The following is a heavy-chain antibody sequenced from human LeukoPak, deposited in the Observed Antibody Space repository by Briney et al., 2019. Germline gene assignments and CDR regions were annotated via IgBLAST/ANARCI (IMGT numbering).Heavy chain of an antibody. CDR2: TRYDGSNK. V-gene: IGHV3-30*02. CDR1: GFTFSSYG. CDR3: AKDTTPPKAGFDP. D-gene: IGHD1-14*01. Sequence: GGSLRLSCAASGFTFSSYGMHWVRQAPGKWLEWVAFTRYDGSNKYYADSVKGRFTISRDNSKNTLYRQMNSLRAEDTAVYYCAKDTTPPKAGFDPWGQGTLVTVSS. J-gene: IGHJ5*02.